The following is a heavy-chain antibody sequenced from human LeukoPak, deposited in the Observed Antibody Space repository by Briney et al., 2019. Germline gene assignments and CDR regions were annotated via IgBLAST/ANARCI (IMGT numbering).Heavy chain of an antibody. CDR3: ARAYGDYHDY. CDR1: GGSISSYY. J-gene: IGHJ4*02. V-gene: IGHV4-59*01. CDR2: IYYSGST. Sequence: SETLSLTCTVSGGSISSYYWSWVRQPPGKGLEWVGYIYYSGSTNYNPSLKSRVTISVDTSKNQFSLKLSSVTAADTAVYYCARAYGDYHDYWGQGTLVTVSS. D-gene: IGHD4-17*01.